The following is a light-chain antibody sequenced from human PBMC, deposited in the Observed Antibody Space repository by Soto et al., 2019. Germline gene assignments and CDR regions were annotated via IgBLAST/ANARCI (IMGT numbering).Light chain of an antibody. J-gene: IGKJ3*01. V-gene: IGKV3-20*01. CDR1: QSISSNF. Sequence: EIVLTQSPGTLSLSPGERATLSCRASQSISSNFLAWYQHKPGQSPRLLIYGGSTRVTGIPDRFSGSGSGTDFTLTISRLEPEDFAVYYCQQYGRSPPFIFGPGTKVDIK. CDR2: GGS. CDR3: QQYGRSPPFI.